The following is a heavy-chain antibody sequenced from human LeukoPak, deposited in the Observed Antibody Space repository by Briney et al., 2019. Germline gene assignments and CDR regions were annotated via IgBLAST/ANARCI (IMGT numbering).Heavy chain of an antibody. D-gene: IGHD2-21*01. J-gene: IGHJ1*01. CDR3: ARHYSD. CDR1: GGTFISYA. CDR2: IIPIFVTA. V-gene: IGHV1-69*06. Sequence: AAVKVSCKASGGTFISYAISWGRQAPGQGLGWVGVIIPIFVTANYSQNFQGRGTISAEKSTRTGYMCLSILRAQSTAPYYSARHYSDWGKGPLVSV.